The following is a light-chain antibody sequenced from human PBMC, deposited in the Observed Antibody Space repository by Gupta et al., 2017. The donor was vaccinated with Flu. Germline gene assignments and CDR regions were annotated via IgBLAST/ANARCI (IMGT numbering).Light chain of an antibody. Sequence: GTLSLAPGERATLSCRASQSVSSNCVAWYQQKSGQATRLLIYSTSTRATGIPDRFSGSGSGTDFTLTISRLESEDFAVYYCQQYDASPRTFGQGTKVEMK. CDR2: STS. V-gene: IGKV3-20*01. CDR3: QQYDASPRT. CDR1: QSVSSNC. J-gene: IGKJ1*01.